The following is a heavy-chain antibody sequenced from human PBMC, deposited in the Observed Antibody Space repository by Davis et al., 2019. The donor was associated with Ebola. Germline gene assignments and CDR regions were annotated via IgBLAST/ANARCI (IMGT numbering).Heavy chain of an antibody. CDR3: ARNGYCSGGSCYSWFDP. CDR1: GYSISSGYY. V-gene: IGHV4-38-2*02. D-gene: IGHD2-15*01. CDR2: IYHSGST. J-gene: IGHJ5*02. Sequence: PGGSLRLSCTVSGYSISSGYYWGWIRQPPGKGLEWIGSIYHSGSTYYNPSLKSRVTISVDTSKNQFSLKLSSVTAADTAVYYCARNGYCSGGSCYSWFDPWGQGTLVTVSS.